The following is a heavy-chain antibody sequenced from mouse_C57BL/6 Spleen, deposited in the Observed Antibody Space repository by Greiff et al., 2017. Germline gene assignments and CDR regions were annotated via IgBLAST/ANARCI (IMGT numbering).Heavy chain of an antibody. V-gene: IGHV5-12*01. CDR2: ISNGGGST. J-gene: IGHJ1*03. Sequence: EVKLVESGGGLVQPGGSLTLSCAASGFTFSDYYMYWVRQTPEKRLEWVAYISNGGGSTYYPDTVKGRFTISRDNAKNTLYLQMSRLKSEDTAMYYCARLLNWDWYFDVWGTGTTVTVSS. D-gene: IGHD4-1*01. CDR1: GFTFSDYY. CDR3: ARLLNWDWYFDV.